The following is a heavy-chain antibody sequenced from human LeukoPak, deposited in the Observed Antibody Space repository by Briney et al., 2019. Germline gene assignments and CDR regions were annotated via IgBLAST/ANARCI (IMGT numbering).Heavy chain of an antibody. CDR2: IRSKAYGGTT. CDR1: GFSIGDYA. J-gene: IGHJ1*01. V-gene: IGHV3-49*04. CDR3: TRAYCGGDCYFQH. Sequence: GGSLRLSCTASGFSIGDYAMSWVRQAPGKGLEWVVFIRSKAYGGTTEYAASVKGRFTISRDDSKSIAYLQMNSLKTQDTAVYYCTRAYCGGDCYFQHWGQGTLVTVSS. D-gene: IGHD2-21*02.